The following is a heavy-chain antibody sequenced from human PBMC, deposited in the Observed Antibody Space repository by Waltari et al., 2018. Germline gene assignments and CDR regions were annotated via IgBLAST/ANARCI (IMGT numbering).Heavy chain of an antibody. V-gene: IGHV3-11*01. J-gene: IGHJ4*02. Sequence: QVQLVESGGGLVTPGGSLRLSCAASGFSFSDHYVSWIRQVPGKGLEWISYISNTGTTIKYIDSVKGRLTISRDNAKSSLFLQMNSLEAEDTAVYYCARFRPQSGSVWGGDYFDSWGQGTLVTVSS. CDR2: ISNTGTTI. D-gene: IGHD3-16*01. CDR3: ARFRPQSGSVWGGDYFDS. CDR1: GFSFSDHY.